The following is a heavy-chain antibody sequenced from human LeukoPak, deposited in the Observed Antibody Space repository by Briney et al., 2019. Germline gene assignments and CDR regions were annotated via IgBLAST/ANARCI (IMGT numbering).Heavy chain of an antibody. CDR3: ARRMKIPTYYYDSSGQSPFDY. D-gene: IGHD3-22*01. V-gene: IGHV4-39*07. CDR1: GGSISSSSYY. Sequence: SETLSLTCTVSGGSISSSSYYWGWIRQPPGKGLEWIGSIYYSGSTYYNPSLKSRVTISVDTSKNQFSLKLTSVTAADTAMYYCARRMKIPTYYYDSSGQSPFDYWGQGTLVTVSS. CDR2: IYYSGST. J-gene: IGHJ4*02.